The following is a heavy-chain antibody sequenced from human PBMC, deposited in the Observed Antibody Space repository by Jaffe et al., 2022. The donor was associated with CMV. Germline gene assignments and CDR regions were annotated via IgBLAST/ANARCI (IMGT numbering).Heavy chain of an antibody. D-gene: IGHD3-9*01. V-gene: IGHV4-59*01. CDR1: GGSISSYY. J-gene: IGHJ4*02. CDR2: IYYSGST. Sequence: QVQLQESGPGLVKPSETLSLTCTVSGGSISSYYWSWIRQPPGKGLEWIGYIYYSGSTNYNPSLKSRVTISVDTSKNQFSLKLSSVTAADTAVYYCARVGYDILTGSTNEHDYWGQGTLVTVSS. CDR3: ARVGYDILTGSTNEHDY.